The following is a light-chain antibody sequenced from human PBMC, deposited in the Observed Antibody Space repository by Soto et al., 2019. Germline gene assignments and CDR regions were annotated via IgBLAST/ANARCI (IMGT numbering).Light chain of an antibody. Sequence: EIVMTQSPATLSVSPGERATLSCRASQSVISNLAWYQQKPGQAPRPLIYGTSTRATDLPARFNGSGSGTEVPLTIRSLLSEGFAVYYCQQYNNWPPSFGQGTKLEIK. J-gene: IGKJ2*01. CDR3: QQYNNWPPS. V-gene: IGKV3-15*01. CDR1: QSVISN. CDR2: GTS.